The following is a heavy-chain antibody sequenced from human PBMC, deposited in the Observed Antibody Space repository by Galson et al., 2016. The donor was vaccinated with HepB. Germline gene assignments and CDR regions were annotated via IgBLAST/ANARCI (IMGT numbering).Heavy chain of an antibody. CDR3: ARLIVATPEEDVADY. J-gene: IGHJ4*02. CDR1: GYTFTSYW. D-gene: IGHD5-12*01. Sequence: QSGAEVKKPGESLKISCKVSGYTFTSYWIGWVRQMPGKGPEWMGIIYPADSDRRYSPSFEGQVTISADRSISTAYLQWSSLKASDTAMYYCARLIVATPEEDVADYWGQGTLVTVSS. CDR2: IYPADSDR. V-gene: IGHV5-51*01.